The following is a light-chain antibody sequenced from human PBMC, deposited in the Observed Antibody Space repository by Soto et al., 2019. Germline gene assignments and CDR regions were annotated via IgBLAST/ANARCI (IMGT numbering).Light chain of an antibody. CDR3: SSYAGGNVV. Sequence: QSALTQPPSASGSPGQSVSISCAGTSSDVGGYNFVSWYQQHPGKAPKLMIYEVTKRPSGVPERFSGSKSGNTASLTVSGLQSEDEAYYYCSSYAGGNVVFGGGTKVTVL. CDR1: SSDVGGYNF. CDR2: EVT. V-gene: IGLV2-8*01. J-gene: IGLJ2*01.